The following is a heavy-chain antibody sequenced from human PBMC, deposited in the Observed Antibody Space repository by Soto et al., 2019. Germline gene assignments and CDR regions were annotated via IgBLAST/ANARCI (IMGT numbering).Heavy chain of an antibody. Sequence: GGSLGLSCAASGFTLSTYTMNWVRQAPGKGLEWVSGIIQNGETYYTGSVKGRFTISRDNSKNMVYLQMDSLRADDTALYYCAKDRQPDGIWTFDYWGQGTLVTVSS. D-gene: IGHD3-9*01. CDR1: GFTLSTYT. CDR3: AKDRQPDGIWTFDY. CDR2: IIQNGET. V-gene: IGHV3-23*01. J-gene: IGHJ4*02.